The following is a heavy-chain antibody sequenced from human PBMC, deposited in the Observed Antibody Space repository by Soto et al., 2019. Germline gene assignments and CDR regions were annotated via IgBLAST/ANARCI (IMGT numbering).Heavy chain of an antibody. CDR3: ARLGSGYPPDY. Sequence: SGPTLVNPTETLTLTCTVSGFSLSNARMGVSWIRQPPGKALEWLAHIFSNDEKSYSTSLKSWLTISKDTSKSQVVLTMTNMDPVDTATYYCARLGSGYPPDYWGQGTLVTVSS. V-gene: IGHV2-26*01. CDR2: IFSNDEK. J-gene: IGHJ4*02. CDR1: GFSLSNARMG. D-gene: IGHD3-3*01.